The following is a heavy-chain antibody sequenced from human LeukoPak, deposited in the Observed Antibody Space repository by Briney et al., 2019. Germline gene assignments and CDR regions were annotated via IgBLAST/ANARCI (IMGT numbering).Heavy chain of an antibody. Sequence: GGSLRLSCAVSGFSVSGYWMTWVRQAPGKGLEWVANIKQDGSEKNYVDSVKGRFTISRDNAKNSLFLQMNSRRVEDTAVYYCAREWQGGIAAAGTRIEGDYWGQGTLVAVSS. V-gene: IGHV3-7*01. CDR2: IKQDGSEK. CDR3: AREWQGGIAAAGTRIEGDY. J-gene: IGHJ4*02. CDR1: GFSVSGYW. D-gene: IGHD6-13*01.